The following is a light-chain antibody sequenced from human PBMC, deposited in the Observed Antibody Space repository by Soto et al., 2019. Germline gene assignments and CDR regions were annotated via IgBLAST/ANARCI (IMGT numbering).Light chain of an antibody. J-gene: IGLJ1*01. CDR1: SSNIGTNY. V-gene: IGLV1-47*02. CDR3: AAWDGSLDGRFV. Sequence: QSVLTQPPSASGTPGQRVTISCTGSSSNIGTNYVHWYQQLPGTAPKLLIYLNDQRPSGVPDRFSGSKSGTSASLAISGLWSEDEADYFCAAWDGSLDGRFVFGTGTKVTVL. CDR2: LND.